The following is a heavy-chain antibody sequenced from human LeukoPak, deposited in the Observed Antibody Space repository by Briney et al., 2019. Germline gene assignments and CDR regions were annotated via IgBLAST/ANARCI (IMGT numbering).Heavy chain of an antibody. Sequence: PSETLSPTCTVSGGSVSSGSYYWSWIRQPPGKGLEWIGYIYYSGSTNYNPSLKSRVTISVDTSKNQFSLKLSSVTAADTAVYYCARAVVPADYYYYGMDVWGQGTTVTVSS. CDR1: GGSVSSGSYY. CDR3: ARAVVPADYYYYGMDV. CDR2: IYYSGST. V-gene: IGHV4-61*01. J-gene: IGHJ6*02. D-gene: IGHD2-2*01.